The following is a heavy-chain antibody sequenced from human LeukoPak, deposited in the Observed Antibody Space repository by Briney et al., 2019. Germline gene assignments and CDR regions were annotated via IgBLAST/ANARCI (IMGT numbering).Heavy chain of an antibody. V-gene: IGHV3-43*01. D-gene: IGHD3-16*01. CDR1: GFMFDESS. CDR2: ISWDGGSP. J-gene: IGHJ4*02. CDR3: TASAKSYGSPLDY. Sequence: PGGSLRLSCVATGFMFDESSMHWVRQAPGKGLEWVALISWDGGSPNYADSVKGRFSISRDNRKNSLYLQMNSLRTEDTALYYCTASAKSYGSPLDYWGLGTLVTVSS.